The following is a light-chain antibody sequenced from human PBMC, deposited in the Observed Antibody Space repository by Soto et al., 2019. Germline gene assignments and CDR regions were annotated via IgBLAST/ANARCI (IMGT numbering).Light chain of an antibody. CDR3: QQLNSYLPYT. V-gene: IGKV1-9*01. CDR1: QGISSY. J-gene: IGKJ2*01. CDR2: AAS. Sequence: IQLTQSPSSLSASVGDRVTITCRASQGISSYLAWYQQKPGKTPKLLIYAASTLQSGVPSRFSGSGSGTDFTLTISSLQPEDFATYYCQQLNSYLPYTFGQGTKLEIK.